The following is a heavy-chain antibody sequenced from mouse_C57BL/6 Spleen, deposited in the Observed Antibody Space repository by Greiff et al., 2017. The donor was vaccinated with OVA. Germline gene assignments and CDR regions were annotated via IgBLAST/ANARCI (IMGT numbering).Heavy chain of an antibody. CDR3: ARWAQVYYFDY. J-gene: IGHJ2*01. CDR1: GYAFSSSW. Sequence: VKLQESGPELVKPGASVKISCKASGYAFSSSWMNWVKQRPGKGLEWIGRIYPGDGDTNYNGKFKGKATLTADKSSSTAYMQLSSLTSEDSAVYFCARWAQVYYFDYWGQGTTLTVSS. D-gene: IGHD3-2*02. CDR2: IYPGDGDT. V-gene: IGHV1-82*01.